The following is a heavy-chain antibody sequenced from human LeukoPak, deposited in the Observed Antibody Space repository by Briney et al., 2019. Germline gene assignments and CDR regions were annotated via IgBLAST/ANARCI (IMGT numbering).Heavy chain of an antibody. J-gene: IGHJ4*02. CDR3: ARGPARAAVMTPLVY. CDR2: ISAYNGNT. CDR1: GYTFTSYG. V-gene: IGHV1-18*01. D-gene: IGHD6-13*01. Sequence: RASVKVSCKASGYTFTSYGISWVRQAPGQGLEWMGWISAYNGNTNYAQKLQGRVTMTTDTSTSTAYMELRSLRSDDTAVYYCARGPARAAVMTPLVYWGQGTLVTVSS.